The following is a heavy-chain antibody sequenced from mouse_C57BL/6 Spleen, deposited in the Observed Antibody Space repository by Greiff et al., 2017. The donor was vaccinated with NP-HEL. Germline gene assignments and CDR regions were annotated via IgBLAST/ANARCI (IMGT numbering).Heavy chain of an antibody. CDR1: GYTFTSYW. J-gene: IGHJ2*01. V-gene: IGHV1-64*01. CDR2: IHPNSGST. Sequence: QVQLQQPGAELVKPGASVKLSCKASGYTFTSYWMHWVKQRPGQGLEWIGMIHPNSGSTNYNEKFKSKATLTVDKSSSTAYMQLSSLTSEDSAVYYCARRDYDYGFDYWGQGTTLTVSS. D-gene: IGHD2-4*01. CDR3: ARRDYDYGFDY.